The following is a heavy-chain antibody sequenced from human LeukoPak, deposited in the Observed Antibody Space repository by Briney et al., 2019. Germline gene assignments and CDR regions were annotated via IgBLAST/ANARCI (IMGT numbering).Heavy chain of an antibody. CDR1: GFTFSSYW. CDR2: IKQDGSEK. V-gene: IGHV3-7*03. CDR3: ARAGRYCSSTSCHYYFDY. D-gene: IGHD2-2*01. Sequence: GGSLRLSCAAPGFTFSSYWMSWVRQAPGKGLEWVANIKQDGSEKYYVDSVKGRFTISRDNAKNSLYLQMNSLRAEDTAVYYCARAGRYCSSTSCHYYFDYWXQGTLVTVSS. J-gene: IGHJ4*02.